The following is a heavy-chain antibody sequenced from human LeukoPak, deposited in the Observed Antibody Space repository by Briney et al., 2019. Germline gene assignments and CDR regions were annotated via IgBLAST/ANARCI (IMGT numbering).Heavy chain of an antibody. CDR1: GFTFATYA. CDR2: IGGSGTYA. V-gene: IGHV3-23*01. Sequence: SGGSLRVSCVAPGFTFATYAMTWVRLTPGKGLEWVATIGGSGTYASHADSVRGRFNISRDNSKDTLYLQLNSLRAEDTAVYYCGRDPTGDYVGAFEFWGQGTLVSVSS. D-gene: IGHD7-27*01. CDR3: GRDPTGDYVGAFEF. J-gene: IGHJ3*01.